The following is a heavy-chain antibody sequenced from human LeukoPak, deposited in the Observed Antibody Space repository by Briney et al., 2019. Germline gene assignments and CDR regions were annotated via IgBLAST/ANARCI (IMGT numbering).Heavy chain of an antibody. Sequence: AGGSLRLSCAASGLTFSSNAMSWVRQAAGKGLDWVSSINGNGRSTYYANSVKGRFTISRDNSKNTVYLQMNSLRAEDTAVYYCARAQSLEPLGAFDYWGQGTLVTVSS. V-gene: IGHV3-23*01. CDR3: ARAQSLEPLGAFDY. J-gene: IGHJ4*02. D-gene: IGHD1-26*01. CDR1: GLTFSSNA. CDR2: INGNGRST.